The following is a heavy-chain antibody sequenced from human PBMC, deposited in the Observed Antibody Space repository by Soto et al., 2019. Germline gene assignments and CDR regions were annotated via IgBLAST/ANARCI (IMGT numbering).Heavy chain of an antibody. D-gene: IGHD3-16*01. V-gene: IGHV4-59*11. CDR1: GGSIFSHL. J-gene: IGHJ3*02. CDR2: VSHSGST. Sequence: PSENLSLTCTVSGGSIFSHLWSWIRQPPGKGLEWIGYVSHSGSTTHNPSLKSRVTISLDTSQNQVSLQLRSVTAADTAVYYCAREGPLSGDAFDIWGRGTKVTVSS. CDR3: AREGPLSGDAFDI.